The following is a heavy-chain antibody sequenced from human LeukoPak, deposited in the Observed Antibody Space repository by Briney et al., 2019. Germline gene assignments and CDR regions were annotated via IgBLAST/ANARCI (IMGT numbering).Heavy chain of an antibody. CDR3: AASTKHTAMVDY. Sequence: GGSLRLSCAASGLTFSSYSMNWVRQAPGKGLEWVSSIGSSSSYIYYADSVKGRFTISRDNAKNSLYLQMNSLRAEDTAVYYCAASTKHTAMVDYWGQGTLVTVSS. CDR2: IGSSSSYI. CDR1: GLTFSSYS. V-gene: IGHV3-21*01. J-gene: IGHJ4*02. D-gene: IGHD5-18*01.